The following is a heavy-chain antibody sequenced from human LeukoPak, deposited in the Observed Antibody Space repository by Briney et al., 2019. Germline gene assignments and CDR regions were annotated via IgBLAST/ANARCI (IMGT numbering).Heavy chain of an antibody. J-gene: IGHJ4*02. Sequence: SETLSLTCTVSGGSISSGDYYWSWIRQPPGKGLEWIGYFYYSGSTYYNPSLKSRVSISVDTSKNQFSLKLTSVTAADTAVYYCARAAAAVAGTGYYWGQGTLVTVSS. CDR1: GGSISSGDYY. D-gene: IGHD6-19*01. CDR2: FYYSGST. V-gene: IGHV4-30-4*01. CDR3: ARAAAAVAGTGYY.